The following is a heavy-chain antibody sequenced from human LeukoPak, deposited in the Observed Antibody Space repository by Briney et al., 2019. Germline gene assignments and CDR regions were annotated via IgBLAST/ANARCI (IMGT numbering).Heavy chain of an antibody. V-gene: IGHV1-69*04. CDR3: ARPVPGYSYGYRAFDI. CDR2: IIPILGIA. Sequence: ASVKVSCKASGGTFSSYAISWVRQAPGRGLEWMGRIIPILGIANYAQKFQGRVTITADKSTSTAYMELSSLRSEDTAVYYCARPVPGYSYGYRAFDIWGQGTMVTVSS. J-gene: IGHJ3*02. D-gene: IGHD5-18*01. CDR1: GGTFSSYA.